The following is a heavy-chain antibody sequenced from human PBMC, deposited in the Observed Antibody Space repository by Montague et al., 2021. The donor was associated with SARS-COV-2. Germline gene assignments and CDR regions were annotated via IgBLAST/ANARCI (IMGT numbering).Heavy chain of an antibody. V-gene: IGHV3-7*01. Sequence: SRRLSCAASGFTFSSYWMNWVRQAPGKGLEWVANIKQDGSEKYFVDSVKGRFTISRDNAQNSLYLQMNSLRAEDTAVYYCAREDYDILTGYYSPYYYYGMDVWGQGTTVTVSS. D-gene: IGHD3-9*01. CDR3: AREDYDILTGYYSPYYYYGMDV. CDR1: GFTFSSYW. CDR2: IKQDGSEK. J-gene: IGHJ6*02.